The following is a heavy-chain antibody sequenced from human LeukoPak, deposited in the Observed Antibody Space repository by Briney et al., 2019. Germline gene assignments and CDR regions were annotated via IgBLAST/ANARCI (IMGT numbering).Heavy chain of an antibody. V-gene: IGHV3-33*01. CDR1: GFTFSSYG. CDR3: ARGGGVTYYDYVWGSYQDY. CDR2: IRYDGSNK. D-gene: IGHD3-16*02. Sequence: PGRSLRLSCAASGFTFSSYGMHWVRQAPGKGLEWVAVIRYDGSNKYYADSVKGRFTISRDNSKNTLYLQMNSLRAEDTAVYYCARGGGVTYYDYVWGSYQDYWGQGTLVTVSS. J-gene: IGHJ4*02.